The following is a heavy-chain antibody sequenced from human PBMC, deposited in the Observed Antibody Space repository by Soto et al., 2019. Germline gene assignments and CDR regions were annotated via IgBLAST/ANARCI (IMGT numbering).Heavy chain of an antibody. J-gene: IGHJ5*02. CDR2: INPNSGGT. CDR1: GYTFTGYY. CDR3: ARDERYCSGGSCSNWFDP. Sequence: ASVKVSCKASGYTFTGYYMHWVQQAPGQGLEWMGWINPNSGGTNYAQKFQGRVIMTRDTSISTAYMELSRLRSDDTAVYYCARDERYCSGGSCSNWFDPWGQGTLVPSPQ. V-gene: IGHV1-2*02. D-gene: IGHD2-15*01.